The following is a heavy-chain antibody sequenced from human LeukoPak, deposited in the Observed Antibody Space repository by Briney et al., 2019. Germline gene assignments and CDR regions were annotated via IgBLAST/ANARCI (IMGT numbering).Heavy chain of an antibody. J-gene: IGHJ4*02. Sequence: GGSLRLSCAASGFTFSSYAMHWVRQAPGKGLEWVAVISYDGSNKYYADSVKGRFTISRDNSKNTLYLQMNSLRAEDTAVYYCAKDRDSYGLFDYWGQGTLVTVSS. CDR1: GFTFSSYA. CDR3: AKDRDSYGLFDY. V-gene: IGHV3-30*04. CDR2: ISYDGSNK. D-gene: IGHD5-18*01.